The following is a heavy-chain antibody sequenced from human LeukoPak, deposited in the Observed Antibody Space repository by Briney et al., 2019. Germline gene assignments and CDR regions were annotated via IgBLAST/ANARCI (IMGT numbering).Heavy chain of an antibody. J-gene: IGHJ4*02. Sequence: SETLSLTCTVSGGSISSYYWSCIRQPPGKGLEWIGEINHSGSTNYNPSLKSRVTISVDTSKNQFSLKLSSVTAADTAVYYCARGDPFDAFDYWGQETLVTVSS. CDR2: INHSGST. V-gene: IGHV4-34*01. CDR3: ARGDPFDAFDY. D-gene: IGHD3-9*01. CDR1: GGSISSYY.